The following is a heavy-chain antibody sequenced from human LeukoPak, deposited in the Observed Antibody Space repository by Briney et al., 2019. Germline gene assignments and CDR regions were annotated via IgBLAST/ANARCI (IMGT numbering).Heavy chain of an antibody. D-gene: IGHD3-9*01. CDR3: ARGQHYDILTGYSNWFDP. CDR2: IYYSGTT. J-gene: IGHJ5*02. CDR1: GGSISSGPYY. V-gene: IGHV4-39*07. Sequence: SETLSLTCTVSGGSISSGPYYWGWIRQPPGKGLEWIGSIYYSGTTYYNPSLKSRVTISVDTSKNQFSLKLSSVTAADTAVYYCARGQHYDILTGYSNWFDPWGQGTLVTVSS.